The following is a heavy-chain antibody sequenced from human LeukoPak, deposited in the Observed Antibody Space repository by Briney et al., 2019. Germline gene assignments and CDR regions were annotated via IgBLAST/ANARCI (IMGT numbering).Heavy chain of an antibody. CDR3: ARGGGDGYNMRAFDI. J-gene: IGHJ3*02. D-gene: IGHD5-24*01. CDR1: GGSISSYY. Sequence: SETLSLTCTVSGGSISSYYWSWIRQPPGKGLEWIGYIYYSGSTYYNPSLKSRVTISVDTSKNQFSLKLSSVTAADTAVYYCARGGGDGYNMRAFDIWGQGTMVTVSS. V-gene: IGHV4-59*12. CDR2: IYYSGST.